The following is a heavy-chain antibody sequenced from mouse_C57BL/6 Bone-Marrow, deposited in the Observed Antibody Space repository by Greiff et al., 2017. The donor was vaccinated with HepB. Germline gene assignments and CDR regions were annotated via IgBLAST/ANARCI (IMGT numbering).Heavy chain of an antibody. CDR3: ARMDYYGSSSGFAY. CDR1: GFSLSTFGMG. CDR2: IWWDDDK. V-gene: IGHV8-8*01. D-gene: IGHD1-1*01. Sequence: QVQLKESGPGILQPSQTLSLTCSFSGFSLSTFGMGVGWIRQPSGKGLEWLAHIWWDDDKYYNPALKSRLTISKDTSKNQVFLKIANVDTADTATYYCARMDYYGSSSGFAYWGQGTLVTVSA. J-gene: IGHJ3*01.